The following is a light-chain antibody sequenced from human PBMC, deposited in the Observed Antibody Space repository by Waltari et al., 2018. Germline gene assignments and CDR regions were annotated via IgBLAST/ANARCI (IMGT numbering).Light chain of an antibody. CDR1: QFVKNN. V-gene: IGKV1-5*03. CDR3: QEYDSLPIT. CDR2: KAS. Sequence: DIQMTQSPSTLPASVGDRVTITCRASQFVKNNLTWFQQKPGKAPKVLIHKASRLESGVPSRFSGSGFGTEFILSISSLQPDVFATYYCQEYDSLPITFGGVTKVEIK. J-gene: IGKJ4*01.